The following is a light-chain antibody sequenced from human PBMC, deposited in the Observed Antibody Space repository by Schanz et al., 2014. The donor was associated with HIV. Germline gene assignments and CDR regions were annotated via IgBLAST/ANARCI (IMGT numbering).Light chain of an antibody. CDR3: QQYNNWNT. V-gene: IGKV3-15*01. CDR1: QSVNNY. J-gene: IGKJ4*01. CDR2: GAS. Sequence: EIVMTQSPATLYVSPGEGATLSCRAGQSVNNYLAWYQQKPGQTPRLLIYGASTRATGIPARFSGSGSGTEFTLTISSLQSEDFAVYYCQQYNNWNTFGGGTKVEIK.